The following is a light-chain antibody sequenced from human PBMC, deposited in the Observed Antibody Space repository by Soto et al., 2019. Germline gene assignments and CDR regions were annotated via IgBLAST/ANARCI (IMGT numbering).Light chain of an antibody. J-gene: IGKJ3*01. Sequence: EIVLTQSPATLSLSPGEKAPLPCRAIQSFSSSLAWYQQKPGQAPRLLIYDASNRATGIPARFSGSGSGTDFTLTISSLEPEDFAVYYCQQRSNWPPVFTFGPGTKVDIK. CDR2: DAS. V-gene: IGKV3-11*01. CDR3: QQRSNWPPVFT. CDR1: QSFSSS.